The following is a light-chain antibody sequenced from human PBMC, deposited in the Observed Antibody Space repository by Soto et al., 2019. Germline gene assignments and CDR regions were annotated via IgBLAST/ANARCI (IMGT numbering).Light chain of an antibody. J-gene: IGKJ4*01. Sequence: DIVMTQSPLSLPVTPGEPASISCRYSQSLLHSNGYNYLDWYLQKPGQSPQLLIYLGSNRASGVPDRFSGSGSGTDFTLKISRVEAEDVGLYYCMQALQTPLTFGGGTKVEIK. CDR2: LGS. CDR1: QSLLHSNGYNY. CDR3: MQALQTPLT. V-gene: IGKV2-28*01.